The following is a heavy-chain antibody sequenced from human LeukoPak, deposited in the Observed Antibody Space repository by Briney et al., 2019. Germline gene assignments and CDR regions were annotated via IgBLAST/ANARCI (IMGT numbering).Heavy chain of an antibody. J-gene: IGHJ5*02. CDR3: ARGVDIVVVPAGGDWFDP. CDR1: GGSISSYY. V-gene: IGHV4-4*07. CDR2: IYTSGST. Sequence: PSETLSLTCTVSGGSISSYYWSWIRQPAGKGLEWIGRIYTSGSTNYNPSLKSRVTMSVDTSKNQFSLKLSSVTAADTAVYYCARGVDIVVVPAGGDWFDPWGQGTLVTVSS. D-gene: IGHD2-2*01.